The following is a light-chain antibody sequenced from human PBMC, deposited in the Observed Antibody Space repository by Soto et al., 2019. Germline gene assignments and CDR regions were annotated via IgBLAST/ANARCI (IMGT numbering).Light chain of an antibody. J-gene: IGKJ3*01. V-gene: IGKV1-8*01. CDR2: AAS. CDR3: QQYYCYPFN. CDR1: QGISSY. Sequence: AIRMTQSPSSLSASTGDRVTITCRASQGISSYLAWYQQKPGKAPKLLLYAASTLQSGVPSRFSGSGSGTDFTLTISCLQSEDFATYYCQQYYCYPFNFGPRTKVAIK.